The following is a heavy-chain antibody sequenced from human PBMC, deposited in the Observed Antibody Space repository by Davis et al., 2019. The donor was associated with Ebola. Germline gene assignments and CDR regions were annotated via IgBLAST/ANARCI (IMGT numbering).Heavy chain of an antibody. Sequence: SETLSLTCTVSGGSISSYYWGWIRQPPGKGLEWIGSIYYSGSTYYNPSLKSRVTISVDTSKNQFSLKLSSVTAADTAVYYCARQDPITMIVVGDYWGQGTLVTVSS. J-gene: IGHJ4*02. V-gene: IGHV4-39*01. CDR3: ARQDPITMIVVGDY. D-gene: IGHD3-22*01. CDR2: IYYSGST. CDR1: GGSISSYY.